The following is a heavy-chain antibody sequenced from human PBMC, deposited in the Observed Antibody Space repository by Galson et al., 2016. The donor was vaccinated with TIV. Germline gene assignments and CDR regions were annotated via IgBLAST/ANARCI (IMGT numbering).Heavy chain of an antibody. CDR2: INPSGGST. CDR3: AKIGQEHDAFDI. CDR1: GYTFTSYY. D-gene: IGHD1/OR15-1a*01. V-gene: IGHV1-46*01. J-gene: IGHJ3*02. Sequence: SVKVSCKASGYTFTSYYMHWVRQAPGQGLEWMGIINPSGGSTSYAQKFQGRVTMTRDTSTSTVYMELSRLKSDDTAVYYCAKIGQEHDAFDIWGQGTMVTVFS.